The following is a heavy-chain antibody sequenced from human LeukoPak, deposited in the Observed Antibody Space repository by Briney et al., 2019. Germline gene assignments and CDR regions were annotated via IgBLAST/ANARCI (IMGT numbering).Heavy chain of an antibody. D-gene: IGHD3-10*01. V-gene: IGHV3-30*18. CDR2: ISYDGSRK. Sequence: GRSLRLSCAASGFTFSDFGIHWVRQAPGKGLKWVTIISYDGSRKYYADSVKGRFTISGDNSKNTLYLQMNSLIAEDTAVYYCAKPYGSGSYPWFDPWGQGTLVTVSS. CDR3: AKPYGSGSYPWFDP. CDR1: GFTFSDFG. J-gene: IGHJ5*02.